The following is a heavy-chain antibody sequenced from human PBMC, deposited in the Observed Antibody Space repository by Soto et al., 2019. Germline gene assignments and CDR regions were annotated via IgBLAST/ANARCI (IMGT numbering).Heavy chain of an antibody. Sequence: QVQLVESGGGVVQPGRSLRLSCAASGFTFSSYGMHWVRQAPGKGLEWVAVIWYDGSNKYYAESVKGRFTISRDNSKNTLYLQMNSLRAEDTAVYYYAREGGYDFWSAYDFDYWGQGTRVTVSS. J-gene: IGHJ4*02. CDR1: GFTFSSYG. CDR2: IWYDGSNK. V-gene: IGHV3-33*01. D-gene: IGHD3-3*01. CDR3: AREGGYDFWSAYDFDY.